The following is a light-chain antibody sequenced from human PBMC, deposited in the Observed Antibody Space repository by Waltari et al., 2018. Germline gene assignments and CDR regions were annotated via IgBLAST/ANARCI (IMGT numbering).Light chain of an antibody. Sequence: DIQMTQSPSSLSASVGDRATITCRASQSISSYLNWFQQKPGKAPKLLIYASSSLQSGVPSRFSGSGSETDFTLTISSLQPEDFATYYCQQSYSTPPFTFGPGTKVDIK. J-gene: IGKJ3*01. CDR1: QSISSY. CDR3: QQSYSTPPFT. V-gene: IGKV1-39*01. CDR2: ASS.